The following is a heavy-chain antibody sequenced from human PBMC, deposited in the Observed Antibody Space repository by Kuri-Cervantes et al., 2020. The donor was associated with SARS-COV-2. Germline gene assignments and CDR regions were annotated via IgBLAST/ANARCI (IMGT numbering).Heavy chain of an antibody. J-gene: IGHJ4*02. Sequence: GSLRLSCTVSGGSISSYYWSWIRQPPGKGLEWIGYIYYSGSTNYNPSLKSRVTISVDTSKNKFSLKLSSVTAADTAVYYCARHKEAVTAFENYWGQGTLVTVSS. CDR2: IYYSGST. D-gene: IGHD3-16*01. V-gene: IGHV4-59*08. CDR3: ARHKEAVTAFENY. CDR1: GGSISSYY.